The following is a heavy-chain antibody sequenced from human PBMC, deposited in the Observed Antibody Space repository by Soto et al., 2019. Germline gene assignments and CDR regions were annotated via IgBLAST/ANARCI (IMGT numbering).Heavy chain of an antibody. CDR3: AGCLGYYDILTGPYFDY. J-gene: IGHJ4*02. D-gene: IGHD3-9*01. CDR1: GFTFSSYE. Sequence: GGSLRLSCAASGFTFSSYEMNWVRQAPGKGLEWVSYISSSGSTIYYADSVKGRFTISRDNAKDSLYLQMNSLRAEDTAVYYCAGCLGYYDILTGPYFDYWGQGTLVTVSS. CDR2: ISSSGSTI. V-gene: IGHV3-48*03.